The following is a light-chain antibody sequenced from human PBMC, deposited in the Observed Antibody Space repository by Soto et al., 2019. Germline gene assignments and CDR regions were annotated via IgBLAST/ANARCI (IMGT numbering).Light chain of an antibody. CDR3: QQSYTIFFT. CDR2: AAS. V-gene: IGKV1-39*01. Sequence: DIQMTQSPSSLSASVGDRVTITCRTSQNISSYLNWYQQKPGKAPKVLIYAASSLQSGVPSRFSGSGSGTDFTLTISSLQPEYFATYYCQQSYTIFFTFGPGTKVDIK. CDR1: QNISSY. J-gene: IGKJ3*01.